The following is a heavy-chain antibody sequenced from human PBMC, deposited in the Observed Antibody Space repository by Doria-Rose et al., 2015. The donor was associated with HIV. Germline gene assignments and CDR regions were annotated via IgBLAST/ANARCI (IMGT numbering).Heavy chain of an antibody. CDR3: ARDHYDSGGYYSD. J-gene: IGHJ4*02. V-gene: IGHV3-21*03. CDR1: GFTFSRYS. CDR2: ISSSSEYI. D-gene: IGHD3-22*01. Sequence: DSGGGLVKPGGSLRLSCAASGFTFSRYSMNWVRQAPGKGLEWVSSISSSSEYIYYVDSVQGRFTISRDNAKNSVYLQMNSLRTKDTAVYYCARDHYDSGGYYSDWGQGTLVTVSS.